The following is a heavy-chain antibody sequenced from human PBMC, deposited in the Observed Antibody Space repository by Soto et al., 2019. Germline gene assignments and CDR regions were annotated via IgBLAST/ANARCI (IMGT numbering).Heavy chain of an antibody. V-gene: IGHV1-18*01. D-gene: IGHD1-1*01. CDR2: ISAHNDNT. CDR1: GYTFTSYG. J-gene: IGHJ4*02. Sequence: QVHLVQSGAEVKKPGASVKVSCKCSGYTFTSYGITWVRQAPGQGLEWMGWISAHNDNTDDAQKLQGRVTVTRDTSTSPAYMELRSLRSDDTAVYYCARGRYGDYWGQGALVTVSS. CDR3: ARGRYGDY.